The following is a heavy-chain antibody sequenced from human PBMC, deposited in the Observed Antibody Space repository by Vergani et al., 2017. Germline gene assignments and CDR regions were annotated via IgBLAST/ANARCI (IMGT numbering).Heavy chain of an antibody. V-gene: IGHV3-23*01. CDR1: GFIFSTYA. Sequence: EVQLLEPGGDLVQPGGSLRLSCTASGFIFSTYAMSWVRQAPGKGLEWVSGISASGAPTYSADSVKDRVTISRDNSKNTRYLQMNSLRVEETAVYYCARAYGRYDWFDYWGKRTLVTVSS. J-gene: IGHJ4*01. CDR3: ARAYGRYDWFDY. D-gene: IGHD1-20*01. CDR2: ISASGAPT.